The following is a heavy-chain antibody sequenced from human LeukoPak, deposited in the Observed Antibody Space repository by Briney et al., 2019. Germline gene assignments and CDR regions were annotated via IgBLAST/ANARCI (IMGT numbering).Heavy chain of an antibody. CDR2: IHPGDSDT. CDR3: ARRSYDSSVYYRYMYYFDY. V-gene: IGHV5-51*01. Sequence: GESLKISCKGSGYSFTTNWIGWVRQMPGKGLEWMGIIHPGDSDTRYSPSFQGQVTISVDKSISTAYLQWSSLKASDTAMYYCARRSYDSSVYYRYMYYFDYWGQGTLVTVSS. J-gene: IGHJ4*02. D-gene: IGHD3-22*01. CDR1: GYSFTTNW.